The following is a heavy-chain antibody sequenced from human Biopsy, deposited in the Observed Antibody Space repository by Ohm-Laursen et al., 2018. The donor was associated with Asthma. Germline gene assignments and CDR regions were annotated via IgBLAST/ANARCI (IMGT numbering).Heavy chain of an antibody. CDR3: AKRRGYSDLTDFDH. V-gene: IGHV3-30*18. CDR2: VSYDGGVA. J-gene: IGHJ4*02. CDR1: GFVFRSHA. Sequence: SLRLPCAASGFVFRSHAMHWVRQAPGKGLEWVAVVSYDGGVAHYADSMKGRFTISRDNAKSTFYLQMNRLRTDDTAVYYCAKRRGYSDLTDFDHWGQGTLVTVSS. D-gene: IGHD3-3*01.